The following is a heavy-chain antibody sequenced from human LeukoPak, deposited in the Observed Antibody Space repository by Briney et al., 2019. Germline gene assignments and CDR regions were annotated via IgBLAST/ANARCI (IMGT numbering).Heavy chain of an antibody. V-gene: IGHV5-51*03. CDR3: ARPVRGYRAWFDP. J-gene: IGHJ5*02. Sequence: GESLKISCKGSEYSFPNYWIAWVRQVPGKGLEWMGFIYPGDSETRYSPSFQGQVTISVDTSISTAYLQWSSLKASDTAMYYCARPVRGYRAWFDPWGQGTLVTISS. CDR1: EYSFPNYW. CDR2: IYPGDSET. D-gene: IGHD3-22*01.